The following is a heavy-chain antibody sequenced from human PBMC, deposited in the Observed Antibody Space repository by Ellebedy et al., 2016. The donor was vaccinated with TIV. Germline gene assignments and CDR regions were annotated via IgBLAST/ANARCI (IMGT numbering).Heavy chain of an antibody. V-gene: IGHV4-59*08. CDR1: GGSISSYY. CDR2: IYYSGST. D-gene: IGHD2-21*01. J-gene: IGHJ5*02. CDR3: ASQRGDSNWFDP. Sequence: MPSETLSLTCTVSGGSISSYYWSWIRQPPGKGLEWIGYIYYSGSTNYNPSLKSRVTISVDTSKNQFSLKLSSVTAADTAVYYWASQRGDSNWFDPWGQGTLVTVSS.